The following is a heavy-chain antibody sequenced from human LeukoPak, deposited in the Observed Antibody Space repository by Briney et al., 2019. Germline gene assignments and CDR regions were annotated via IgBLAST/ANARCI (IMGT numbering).Heavy chain of an antibody. J-gene: IGHJ4*02. Sequence: SETLSLTCTVSGGSISSYYRSWTRQPAGKGLEWIGRIYTSGSTNYNPSLKSRVTMSVDTSKNQISLKVNSVTAADTAVYYCARESYSSSYLFDFWGQGTLVTVSS. V-gene: IGHV4-4*07. CDR1: GGSISSYY. D-gene: IGHD6-6*01. CDR3: ARESYSSSYLFDF. CDR2: IYTSGST.